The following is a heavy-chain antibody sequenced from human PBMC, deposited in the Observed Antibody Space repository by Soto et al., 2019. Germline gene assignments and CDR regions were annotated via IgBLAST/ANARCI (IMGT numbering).Heavy chain of an antibody. CDR1: GGSISSTNW. V-gene: IGHV4-4*02. D-gene: IGHD6-13*01. Sequence: LSLTCAVSGGSISSTNWWTWVRQSPGRGLEWIGEIYHSGTTNYCPSLKSRVNIAVDMSTNHFSLTLISVTAADTAVYYCAFPATADFDYWGKGILVTVSS. CDR3: AFPATADFDY. CDR2: IYHSGTT. J-gene: IGHJ4*02.